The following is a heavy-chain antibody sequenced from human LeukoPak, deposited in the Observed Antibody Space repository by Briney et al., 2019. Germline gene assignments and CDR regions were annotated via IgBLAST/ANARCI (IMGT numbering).Heavy chain of an antibody. Sequence: GASVKVSCKASGYTFTSYDINWVRQATGQGLEWMGWMNPNSGNTGYAQKFQGRVTMTRNTYINTAYMELSSLGSEDTAVYYCARVDYDILTGYSPNWFDPWGQGTLVTVSS. CDR1: GYTFTSYD. V-gene: IGHV1-8*01. CDR2: MNPNSGNT. CDR3: ARVDYDILTGYSPNWFDP. J-gene: IGHJ5*02. D-gene: IGHD3-9*01.